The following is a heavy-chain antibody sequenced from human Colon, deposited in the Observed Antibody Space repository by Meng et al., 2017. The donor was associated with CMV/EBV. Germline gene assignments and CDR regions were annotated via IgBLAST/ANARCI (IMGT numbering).Heavy chain of an antibody. D-gene: IGHD3-3*01. V-gene: IGHV4-59*01. CDR2: VYYNGNT. CDR3: ARGSGQYTGHDWYFDL. CDR1: GASLSGYY. Sequence: SETLSLTCTVSGASLSGYYWSWIRLSPRKGLEWIGNVYYNGNTNNNPSLKSRVAISVDPSKNQFSLKLTSVTPADTAVYFVARGSGQYTGHDWYFDLWGRGTLVTVSS. J-gene: IGHJ2*01.